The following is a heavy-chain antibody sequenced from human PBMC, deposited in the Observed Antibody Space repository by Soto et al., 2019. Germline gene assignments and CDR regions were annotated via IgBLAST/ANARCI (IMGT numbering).Heavy chain of an antibody. J-gene: IGHJ6*02. CDR2: IIPIFGTA. CDR3: AREDNHRAYYYSGMDV. V-gene: IGHV1-69*06. CDR1: GGTFSSYA. D-gene: IGHD1-20*01. Sequence: SVKVSCKASGGTFSSYAISWVRQAPGQGLEWMGGIIPIFGTANYAQKFQGRVTITADKSTSTAYMELSSLRSEDTAVYYCAREDNHRAYYYSGMDVWGQGTTVTVSS.